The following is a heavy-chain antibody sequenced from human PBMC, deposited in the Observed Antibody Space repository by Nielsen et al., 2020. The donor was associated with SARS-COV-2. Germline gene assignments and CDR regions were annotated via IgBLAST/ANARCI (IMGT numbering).Heavy chain of an antibody. V-gene: IGHV7-4-1*02. CDR2: INTNTGNP. J-gene: IGHJ6*02. D-gene: IGHD3-22*01. CDR3: ARLATYYYDDSAYYPGYYYGMDV. Sequence: WVRQAPGQGLEWMRWINTNTGNPTYAQGFTGRFVFSFDTSVSTAHLQISGLKAEDTAVYYCARLATYYYDDSAYYPGYYYGMDVWSQGTTVTVSS.